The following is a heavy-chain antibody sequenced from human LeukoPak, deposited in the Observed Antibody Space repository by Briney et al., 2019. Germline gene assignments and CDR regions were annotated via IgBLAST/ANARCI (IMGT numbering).Heavy chain of an antibody. Sequence: PGGSLRLSCAASGFTFSDYWMHWVRQVPEKGLVWISLIKTDGTTTNYGDSVRGRFTISRDNSKNTLYLQMNSLRAEDTAVYYCARDSRRAAAGTRGDYWGQGTLVTVSS. CDR3: ARDSRRAAAGTRGDY. D-gene: IGHD6-13*01. CDR2: IKTDGTTT. CDR1: GFTFSDYW. V-gene: IGHV3-74*01. J-gene: IGHJ4*02.